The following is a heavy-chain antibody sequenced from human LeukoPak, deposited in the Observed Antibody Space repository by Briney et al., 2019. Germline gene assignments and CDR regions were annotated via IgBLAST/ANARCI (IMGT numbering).Heavy chain of an antibody. Sequence: ASVKVSCKASGYTFTDYYIHWVRQAPGQGLEWMGWISAYNGNTNYAQKLQGRVTMTTDTSTCTAYMELRSLRSDDTAVYYCARVRSSWFYFFDYWGQGTLVTVSS. CDR2: ISAYNGNT. D-gene: IGHD6-13*01. J-gene: IGHJ4*02. CDR1: GYTFTDYY. V-gene: IGHV1-18*04. CDR3: ARVRSSWFYFFDY.